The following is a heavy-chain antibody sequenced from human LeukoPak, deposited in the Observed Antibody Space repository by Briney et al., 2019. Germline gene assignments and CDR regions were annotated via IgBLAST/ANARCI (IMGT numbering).Heavy chain of an antibody. V-gene: IGHV4-59*01. Sequence: PSETLSLTCTVSGGSISSYYWSWIRQPPGKGLEWIGYIYYSGSTNYNPSLKSRVTISVDTSKNQFSLKLSSVTAADTAVYYCARAYSNYLQLDHWGQGTLVTVSS. CDR3: ARAYSNYLQLDH. J-gene: IGHJ4*02. CDR2: IYYSGST. D-gene: IGHD4-11*01. CDR1: GGSISSYY.